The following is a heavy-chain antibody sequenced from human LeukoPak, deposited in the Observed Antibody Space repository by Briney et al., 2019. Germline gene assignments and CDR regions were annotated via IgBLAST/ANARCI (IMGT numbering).Heavy chain of an antibody. CDR3: ARDAQDYYDSSGYYYYYYMDV. CDR2: ISSSSSHI. D-gene: IGHD3-22*01. CDR1: GFTFSSYS. Sequence: GGSLRLSCAASGFTFSSYSMNWVRQAPGKGLEWVSSISSSSSHIDYADSVKGRFTISRDNAKNSLYLQMNSLRAEDTAVYYCARDAQDYYDSSGYYYYYYMDVWGKGTTVTVSS. J-gene: IGHJ6*03. V-gene: IGHV3-21*01.